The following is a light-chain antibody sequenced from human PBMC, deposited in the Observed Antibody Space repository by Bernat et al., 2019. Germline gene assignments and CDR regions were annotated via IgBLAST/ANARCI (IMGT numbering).Light chain of an antibody. Sequence: DIQMTQSPSSLSASVGDRVTITCRASQDISNFAWSQHKPGKVPKVLIYAASTLQSGVPSRFSGSGSGTEFTLTISSLQPEDVATYYCQRYNTAPFTFGGGTKVEIK. CDR2: AAS. J-gene: IGKJ4*01. CDR1: QDISNF. CDR3: QRYNTAPFT. V-gene: IGKV1-27*01.